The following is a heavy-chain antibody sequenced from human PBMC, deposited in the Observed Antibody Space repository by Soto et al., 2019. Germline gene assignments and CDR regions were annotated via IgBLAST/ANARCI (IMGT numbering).Heavy chain of an antibody. CDR1: GYTFTSYA. CDR2: INAGNGNT. D-gene: IGHD3-22*01. Sequence: ASVKVSYKASGYTFTSYAMHWVRQAPGQRLEWMGWINAGNGNTKYSQKFQGRVTITRDTSASTAYMELSSLRSEDTAVYYCARAYYDSGGYPDPWPFDYWGQGTLVTVSS. V-gene: IGHV1-3*01. CDR3: ARAYYDSGGYPDPWPFDY. J-gene: IGHJ4*02.